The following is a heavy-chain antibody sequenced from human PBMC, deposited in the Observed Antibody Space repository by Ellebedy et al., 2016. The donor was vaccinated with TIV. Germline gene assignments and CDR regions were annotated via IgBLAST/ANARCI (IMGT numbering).Heavy chain of an antibody. J-gene: IGHJ4*02. V-gene: IGHV4-59*12. CDR2: ISETGGT. CDR3: ARFFESGSTGDY. Sequence: MPSETLSLTCTVSGGSISPYYWSWVRQSPGKGLEWIGFISETGGTNYNPSLKSRLSMSVDTSKNQVTLKLRSVTAEDTAVYYCARFFESGSTGDYWGQGTLVTVSS. D-gene: IGHD3-10*01. CDR1: GGSISPYY.